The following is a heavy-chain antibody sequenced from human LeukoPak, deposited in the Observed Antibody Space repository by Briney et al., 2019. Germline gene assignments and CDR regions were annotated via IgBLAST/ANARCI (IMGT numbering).Heavy chain of an antibody. J-gene: IGHJ4*02. Sequence: GGALRLSCAASGFTFSSYSMNWVRQAPGKGLEWVSYISSSSTIYYADSVKGRFTISRDNAKNSLYLQMNSLRADDTAVYYCARDYDFWSGLDYWGQGTLVTVSS. CDR3: ARDYDFWSGLDY. D-gene: IGHD3-3*01. V-gene: IGHV3-48*01. CDR1: GFTFSSYS. CDR2: ISSSSTI.